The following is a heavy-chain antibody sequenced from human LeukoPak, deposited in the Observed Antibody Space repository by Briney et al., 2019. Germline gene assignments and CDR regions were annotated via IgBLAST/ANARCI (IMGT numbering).Heavy chain of an antibody. V-gene: IGHV3-21*01. CDR3: ARDEGSSGYYYVWFDY. D-gene: IGHD3-22*01. J-gene: IGHJ4*02. Sequence: GGSLRLSCAASGFTFSSYSMNWVRQAPGKGLEWVSSISSSSSYIYYADSVKGRFTISRDNAKNSLYLQMNSLRAEDTAVYYCARDEGSSGYYYVWFDYWGQGTLVTVSS. CDR2: ISSSSSYI. CDR1: GFTFSSYS.